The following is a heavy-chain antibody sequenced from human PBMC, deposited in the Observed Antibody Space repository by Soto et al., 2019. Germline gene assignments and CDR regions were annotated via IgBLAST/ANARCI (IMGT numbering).Heavy chain of an antibody. V-gene: IGHV3-30-3*01. CDR1: GFTFSSYA. CDR3: ARDYSSSEPGATPIFDY. D-gene: IGHD6-13*01. CDR2: ISYDGSNK. Sequence: PGGSLRLSCAASGFTFSSYAMHWVRQAPGKGLEWVAVISYDGSNKYYADSVKGRFTISRDNSKNTLYLQMNSLRAEDTAVYYCARDYSSSEPGATPIFDYWGQGTLVTVSS. J-gene: IGHJ4*02.